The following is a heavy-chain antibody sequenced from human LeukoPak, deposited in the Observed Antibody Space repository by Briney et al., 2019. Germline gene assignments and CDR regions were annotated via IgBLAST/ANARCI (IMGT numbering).Heavy chain of an antibody. Sequence: ASVKVSCKASGYTFSNYGISWVRQAPGQGLEWMGWISLSKGITKYAQKLQGRVTMTTDSSTNTAYMELRSLISDDTAVYYCARDEQWLVDYWGQGTLVTVSS. D-gene: IGHD6-19*01. CDR1: GYTFSNYG. J-gene: IGHJ4*02. V-gene: IGHV1-18*01. CDR2: ISLSKGIT. CDR3: ARDEQWLVDY.